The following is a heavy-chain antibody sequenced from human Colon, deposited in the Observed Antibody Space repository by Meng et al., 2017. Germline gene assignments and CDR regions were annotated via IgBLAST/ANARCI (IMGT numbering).Heavy chain of an antibody. CDR3: ARVFGTYYFDC. D-gene: IGHD3-10*01. V-gene: IGHV3-23*04. Sequence: VHLGGVGGGVVRPGRSLRLSCTASGFTFRSYAMHWVRQAPGKGLEWVSAIGASGATTYYADSVKGRFTISRDNSKSTVYLQMNGLRAEDTAVYYCARVFGTYYFDCWGQGTLVTVSS. CDR1: GFTFRSYA. J-gene: IGHJ4*02. CDR2: IGASGATT.